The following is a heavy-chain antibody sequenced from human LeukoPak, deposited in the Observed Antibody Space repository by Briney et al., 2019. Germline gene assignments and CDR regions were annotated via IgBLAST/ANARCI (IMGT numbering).Heavy chain of an antibody. J-gene: IGHJ3*02. CDR1: GYTFTGYY. V-gene: IGHV1-2*02. CDR2: INPNSGGT. D-gene: IGHD3-10*01. CDR3: ARDGPITMVRGADDAFDI. Sequence: ASVEVSCKASGYTFTGYYMHWVRQAPGQGLEWMGWINPNSGGTNYAQKFQGRVTMTRDTSISTAYMELSRLRSDDTAVYYCARDGPITMVRGADDAFDIWGQGTMVTVSS.